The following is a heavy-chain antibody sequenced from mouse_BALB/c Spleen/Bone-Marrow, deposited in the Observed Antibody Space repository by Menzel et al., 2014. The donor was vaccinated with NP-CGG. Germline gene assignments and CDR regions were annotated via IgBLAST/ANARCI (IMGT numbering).Heavy chain of an antibody. CDR3: ARSRYFGN. J-gene: IGHJ2*01. Sequence: EVQLQQSGPELVKPGTSVKMSCKASGYTFTDYYMMWVRQSHGKSLEWIGHINPNTDGTFYNQKFKGKATLSVDKSSSTAYMQLNSLTSEDSAVYYCARSRYFGNWGQGTTLTVSS. V-gene: IGHV1-26*01. CDR1: GYTFTDYY. CDR2: INPNTDGT. D-gene: IGHD3-3*01.